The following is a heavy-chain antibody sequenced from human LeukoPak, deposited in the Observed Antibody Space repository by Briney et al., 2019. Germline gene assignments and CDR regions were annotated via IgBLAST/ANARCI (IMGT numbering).Heavy chain of an antibody. CDR3: ARQEQWLPWFDY. V-gene: IGHV4-39*01. J-gene: IGHJ4*02. CDR2: IYYSGST. Sequence: SETLSLTCTVSGGSISSSSYYWGWIRQPPGKGLEWIGSIYYSGSTYYNPSLKSRVTISVDTSKNQFSLKLSSVTAADTAVYYCARQEQWLPWFDYWGQGTLDTVSS. D-gene: IGHD6-19*01. CDR1: GGSISSSSYY.